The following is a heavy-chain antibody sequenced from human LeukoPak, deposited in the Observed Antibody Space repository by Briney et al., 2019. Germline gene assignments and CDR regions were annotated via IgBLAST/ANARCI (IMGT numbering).Heavy chain of an antibody. Sequence: SETLSLTCTVSGGSISSSTYYWGWIRQPPGKGLEWIASIYYSGSTYYNPSFKSRVTISEDTSKNQYSLRLSSVTAADTALYYCAGQYDFWSGSGQKNWFDPWGQGTLVTVSS. V-gene: IGHV4-39*01. CDR2: IYYSGST. CDR3: AGQYDFWSGSGQKNWFDP. CDR1: GGSISSSTYY. J-gene: IGHJ5*02. D-gene: IGHD3-3*01.